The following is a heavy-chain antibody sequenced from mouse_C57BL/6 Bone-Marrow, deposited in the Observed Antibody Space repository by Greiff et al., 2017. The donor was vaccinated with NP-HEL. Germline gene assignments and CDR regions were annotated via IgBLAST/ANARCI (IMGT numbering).Heavy chain of an antibody. D-gene: IGHD1-1*01. J-gene: IGHJ1*03. CDR1: GFTFSDYG. CDR2: ISNLAYSI. Sequence: EVHLVESGGGLVQPGGSLKLSCAASGFTFSDYGMAWVRQAPRKGPAWVAFISNLAYSIYYADTVTGRFTLSRENAKNTLYLEMSSLRSEDTAMYYCARRGYGSSSGYFDVWGTGTTVTVSS. V-gene: IGHV5-15*04. CDR3: ARRGYGSSSGYFDV.